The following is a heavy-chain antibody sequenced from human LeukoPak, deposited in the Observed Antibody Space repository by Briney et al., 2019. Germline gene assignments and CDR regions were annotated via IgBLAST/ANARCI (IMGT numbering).Heavy chain of an antibody. CDR2: ITSNSGGT. Sequence: ASVKVSCTASGYTFTTYGISWVRQAPGQGLEWMGWITSNSGGTKNAQRFQGRVTMTRDTSISTAYMDPSSLGSDDTAVFYCVRKSATRRTSEFDYWGQGTPVTVSS. CDR1: GYTFTTYG. V-gene: IGHV1-2*02. J-gene: IGHJ4*02. D-gene: IGHD2-15*01. CDR3: VRKSATRRTSEFDY.